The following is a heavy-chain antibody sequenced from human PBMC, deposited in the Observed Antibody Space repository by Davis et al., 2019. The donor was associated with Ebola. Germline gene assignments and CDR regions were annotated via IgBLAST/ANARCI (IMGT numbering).Heavy chain of an antibody. J-gene: IGHJ5*02. CDR2: IWYDGSNK. CDR1: GFTFSSSG. CDR3: ARGGSCNGGSCSNWFDP. V-gene: IGHV3-33*01. Sequence: GESLKISCAASGFTFSSSGMHWVRQVPGKGLEWVAVIWYDGSNKYYADSVKGRFTISRDNSKNTLYLQMNSLRAEDTAVYYCARGGSCNGGSCSNWFDPWGQGTLVTVSS. D-gene: IGHD2-15*01.